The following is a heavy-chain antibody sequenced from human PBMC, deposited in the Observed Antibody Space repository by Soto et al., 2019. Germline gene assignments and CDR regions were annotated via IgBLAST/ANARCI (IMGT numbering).Heavy chain of an antibody. Sequence: EVQLVESGGGLVQPGRSLRLSCAASGFTFDDYAMHWVRQAPGKGLEWVSGISWNSGSIGYADSVKGRFTISRDNAKNSLYLQMNSLRVEDTALYYCAKELGYCSGGSCSSFDYWGQGTLVTVSS. V-gene: IGHV3-9*01. D-gene: IGHD2-15*01. CDR3: AKELGYCSGGSCSSFDY. CDR2: ISWNSGSI. J-gene: IGHJ4*02. CDR1: GFTFDDYA.